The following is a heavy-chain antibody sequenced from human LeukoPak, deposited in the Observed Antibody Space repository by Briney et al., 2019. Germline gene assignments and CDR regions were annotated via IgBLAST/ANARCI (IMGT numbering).Heavy chain of an antibody. CDR1: GFTFSSYG. CDR2: IWYDGSNK. CDR3: ARDRWTTVTAVFEY. D-gene: IGHD4-17*01. V-gene: IGHV3-33*01. Sequence: PGRSLRLSCAASGFTFSSYGMHWVRHAPGQGLERVAVIWYDGSNKYYADSVKGRFTISRDNSKNTLYLQMNSLRAEDTAVYYCARDRWTTVTAVFEYWGQGTLVTVSS. J-gene: IGHJ4*02.